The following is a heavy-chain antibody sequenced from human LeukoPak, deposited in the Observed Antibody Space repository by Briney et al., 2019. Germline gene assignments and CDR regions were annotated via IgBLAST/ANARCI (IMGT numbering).Heavy chain of an antibody. CDR1: GGSFSGYY. CDR3: ARARQYYDFWSGQTGVFDY. Sequence: PSETLSLTCAVYGGSFSGYYWSWLRQPPGKGLEWIGEINHSGSTNYNPSLKSRVTKSVDTSKNQFSLKLSSVTAADTAVYYCARARQYYDFWSGQTGVFDYWGQGTLVTVSS. V-gene: IGHV4-34*01. D-gene: IGHD3-3*01. CDR2: INHSGST. J-gene: IGHJ4*02.